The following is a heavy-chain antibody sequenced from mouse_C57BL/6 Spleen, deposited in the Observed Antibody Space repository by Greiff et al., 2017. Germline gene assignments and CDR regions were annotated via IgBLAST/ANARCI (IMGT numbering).Heavy chain of an antibody. V-gene: IGHV1-42*01. J-gene: IGHJ1*03. CDR3: ARTGNWDWYFDV. D-gene: IGHD4-1*01. CDR1: GYSFTGYY. CDR2: INPSTGGT. Sequence: EVQLQQSGPELVKPGASVKISCKASGYSFTGYYMNWVKQSPEKSLEWIGEINPSTGGTTYNQKFKAKATLTVDKSSSTAYMQLKSLTSEDSAVYYCARTGNWDWYFDVWGTGPTVTVSS.